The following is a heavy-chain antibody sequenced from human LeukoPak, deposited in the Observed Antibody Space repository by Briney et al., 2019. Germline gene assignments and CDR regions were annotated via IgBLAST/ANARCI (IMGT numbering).Heavy chain of an antibody. CDR3: AKSGASPLYYMDV. J-gene: IGHJ6*03. D-gene: IGHD1-26*01. V-gene: IGHV3-23*01. CDR1: GFSLRNYG. Sequence: GGSLRLSCAASGFSLRNYGVNWVRQAPGKGLEWVSGLTGSSATAYHAGSVKGRFTTSRDDPKNTVYLQMSSLRVDDTAIYYCAKSGASPLYYMDVWGKGTTVTVSS. CDR2: LTGSSATA.